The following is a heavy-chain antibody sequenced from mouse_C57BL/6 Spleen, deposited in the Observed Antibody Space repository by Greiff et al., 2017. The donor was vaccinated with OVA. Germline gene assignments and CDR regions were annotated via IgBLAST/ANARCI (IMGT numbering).Heavy chain of an antibody. D-gene: IGHD2-3*01. CDR1: GYTFTEYT. J-gene: IGHJ4*01. CDR3: ARHEERDGYYAYYYAMDY. V-gene: IGHV1-62-2*01. CDR2: FYPGSGSI. Sequence: QVQLQQSGAELVKPGASVKLSCKASGYTFTEYTIHWVKQRSGQGLEWIGWFYPGSGSIKYNEKFKDKATLTADKSSSTVYMELSRLTSEDSAVYFCARHEERDGYYAYYYAMDYWGQGTSVTVSS.